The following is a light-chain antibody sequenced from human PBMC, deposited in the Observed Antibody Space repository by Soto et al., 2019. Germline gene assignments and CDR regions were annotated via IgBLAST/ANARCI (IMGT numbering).Light chain of an antibody. CDR1: NSDVGGYNY. Sequence: VLTQPASVSGSPGQSITISCTGTNSDVGGYNYVSWYQQHPGKAPKLMIYEVSNRPSGVSNRFSGSKSGNTASLTISGLQAEDEADYYCSSYTSSSTRVFGTGTKVTV. J-gene: IGLJ1*01. CDR3: SSYTSSSTRV. V-gene: IGLV2-14*01. CDR2: EVS.